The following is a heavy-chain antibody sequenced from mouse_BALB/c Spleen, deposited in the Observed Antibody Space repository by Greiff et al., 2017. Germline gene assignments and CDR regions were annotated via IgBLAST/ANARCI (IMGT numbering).Heavy chain of an antibody. Sequence: QGQLQQSGAELVRPGSSVKISCKASGYAFSSYWMNWVKQRPGQGLEWIGQIYPGDGDTNYNGKFKGKATLTADKSSSTAYMQLSSLTSEDSAVYFCARKKSPGAMDYWGQGTSVTVSS. V-gene: IGHV1-80*01. CDR2: IYPGDGDT. CDR1: GYAFSSYW. J-gene: IGHJ4*01. CDR3: ARKKSPGAMDY.